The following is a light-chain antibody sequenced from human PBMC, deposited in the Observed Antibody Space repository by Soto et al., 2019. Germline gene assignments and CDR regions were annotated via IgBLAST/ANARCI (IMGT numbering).Light chain of an antibody. CDR2: EVT. CDR1: SSDIRDSNY. V-gene: IGLV2-8*01. Sequence: QSVLTQPPSASGSPGQSVTLSCSGISSDIRDSNYVSWYQQHPGKAPKLVVSEVTKRPPGVPDRFSGSRSGTTAFLTISGLQTEDEADYYCGSKAGSDKHVVFGGGTKLTVL. J-gene: IGLJ2*01. CDR3: GSKAGSDKHVV.